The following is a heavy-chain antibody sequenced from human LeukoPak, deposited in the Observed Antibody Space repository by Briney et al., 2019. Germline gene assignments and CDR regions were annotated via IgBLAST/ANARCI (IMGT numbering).Heavy chain of an antibody. J-gene: IGHJ4*02. D-gene: IGHD3-3*01. CDR1: GVSISSSSYY. CDR3: AGGNWGDFWSGYPGYFDY. Sequence: SETLSLTCTVSGVSISSSSYYWGWIRQPPGKGLEWIGSIYYSGSTYYNPSLKSRVTISVDTSKNQFSLKLSSVTAADTAVYYCAGGNWGDFWSGYPGYFDYWGQGTLVTVSS. V-gene: IGHV4-39*01. CDR2: IYYSGST.